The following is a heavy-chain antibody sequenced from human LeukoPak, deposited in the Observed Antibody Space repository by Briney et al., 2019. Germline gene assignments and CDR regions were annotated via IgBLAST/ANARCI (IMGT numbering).Heavy chain of an antibody. V-gene: IGHV4-59*08. CDR2: IYYSGST. CDR1: GGSISSYY. Sequence: PSETLSLTCTVSGGSISSYYWSWIRQPPGKGLEWIGYIYYSGSTNYNPSLKSRVTISVETSKNQFSLKLSSVTAADTAVYYCARRSGSYSLDYWGQGTLVTVSS. D-gene: IGHD1-26*01. J-gene: IGHJ4*02. CDR3: ARRSGSYSLDY.